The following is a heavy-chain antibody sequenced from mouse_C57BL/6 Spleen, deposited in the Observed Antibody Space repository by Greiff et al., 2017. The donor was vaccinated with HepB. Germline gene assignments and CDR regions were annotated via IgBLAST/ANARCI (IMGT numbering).Heavy chain of an antibody. CDR1: GYTFTTYP. CDR3: ARGAYYYGSSWWYFDV. CDR2: FHPYNDDT. Sequence: LVESGAELVKPGASVKMSCKASGYTFTTYPIEWMKQNHGKSLEWIGNFHPYNDDTKYNEKFKGKATLTVEKSSSTVYLELSRLTSDDSAVYYCARGAYYYGSSWWYFDVWGTGTTVTVSS. J-gene: IGHJ1*03. D-gene: IGHD1-1*01. V-gene: IGHV1-47*01.